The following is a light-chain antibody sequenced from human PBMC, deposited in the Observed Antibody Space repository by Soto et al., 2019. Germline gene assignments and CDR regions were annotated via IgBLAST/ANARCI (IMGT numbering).Light chain of an antibody. V-gene: IGKV3-15*01. CDR3: QRYNNWPPIT. Sequence: EIVMTQSPATLAVSPCERATLSSSASQSVSSNLAWYQQKPGQAPRLLIYGASTRATGIPARFSGSGSGTEFTLTISSLQSEDFAVYYCQRYNNWPPITFGQGTRLEIK. CDR2: GAS. CDR1: QSVSSN. J-gene: IGKJ5*01.